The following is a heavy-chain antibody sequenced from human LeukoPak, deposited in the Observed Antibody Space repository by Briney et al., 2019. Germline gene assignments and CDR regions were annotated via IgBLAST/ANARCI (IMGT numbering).Heavy chain of an antibody. D-gene: IGHD2-8*02. CDR3: ATYRQVLLPFES. Sequence: GGSLRLSCEASGFTFSTFVMIWVRQPPGKGLEWVSSIFPSGGEIHYADSVRGRFTISRDNSKSTLSLQMNSLRAESTAIYYCATYRQVLLPFESWGQGTLVTVSS. V-gene: IGHV3-23*01. CDR2: IFPSGGEI. J-gene: IGHJ4*02. CDR1: GFTFSTFV.